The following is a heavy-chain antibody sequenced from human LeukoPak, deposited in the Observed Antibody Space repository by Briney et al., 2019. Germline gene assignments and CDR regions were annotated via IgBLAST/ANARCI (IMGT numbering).Heavy chain of an antibody. CDR3: ASPPTRECSSISCPLSY. CDR2: IYPGDSDT. D-gene: IGHD2-2*01. J-gene: IGHJ4*02. Sequence: GESLKISCKGSGYSFTTYWIAWVRQMPGKGLEWMGIIYPGDSDTRYSPSFQDQVTISVDKSVSAAYLQWSSLKASDTAMYYCASPPTRECSSISCPLSYWGQGTLVTVSS. CDR1: GYSFTTYW. V-gene: IGHV5-51*01.